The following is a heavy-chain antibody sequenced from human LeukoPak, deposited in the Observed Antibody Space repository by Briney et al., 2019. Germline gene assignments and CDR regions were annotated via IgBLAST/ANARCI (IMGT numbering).Heavy chain of an antibody. V-gene: IGHV4-59*08. CDR2: IYYSGNT. D-gene: IGHD1-1*01. CDR3: ARHTSMAHFDY. J-gene: IGHJ4*02. CDR1: GDSISSYY. Sequence: PSETLSLTCNVSGDSISSYYWSWIRQPPGKGLEWICYIYYSGNTNYDPSLKSRVTMSVHTSKNQFSLKLSSVTAADTAVYYCARHTSMAHFDYWGQGTLVTVSS.